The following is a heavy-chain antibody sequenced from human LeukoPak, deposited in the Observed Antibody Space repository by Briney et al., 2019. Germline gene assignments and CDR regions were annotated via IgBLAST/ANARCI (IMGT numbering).Heavy chain of an antibody. CDR3: ARNQDYGVYNSVGAFDI. J-gene: IGHJ3*02. D-gene: IGHD4-17*01. V-gene: IGHV3-33*01. Sequence: HPGGSLRLSCAASGFTFSSYGMHWVRQAPGKGLEWVAVIWYDGSNKYYADSVKSRFTISRDNSKNTLYLQMNSLSAEDTAVYYCARNQDYGVYNSVGAFDIWGQGTMVTVSS. CDR1: GFTFSSYG. CDR2: IWYDGSNK.